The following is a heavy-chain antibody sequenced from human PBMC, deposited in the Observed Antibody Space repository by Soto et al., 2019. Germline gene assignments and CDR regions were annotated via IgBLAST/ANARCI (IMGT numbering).Heavy chain of an antibody. CDR1: GFTFSNAW. J-gene: IGHJ5*02. D-gene: IGHD2-2*01. CDR2: IKSKTDGGTT. CDR3: TTVQLNFLVPAAMLGFDP. Sequence: EVQLVESGGGLVKPGGSLRLSCAASGFTFSNAWMNWVRQAPGKGLEWVGRIKSKTDGGTTDYAAPVKGRFTISRDDSKNTLYLQMNSLKTEDTAVYYGTTVQLNFLVPAAMLGFDPWGQGTLVTVSS. V-gene: IGHV3-15*07.